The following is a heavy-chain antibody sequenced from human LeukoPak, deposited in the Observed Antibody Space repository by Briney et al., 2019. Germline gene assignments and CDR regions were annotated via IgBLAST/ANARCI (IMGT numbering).Heavy chain of an antibody. CDR1: GGSISSYY. D-gene: IGHD5-12*01. J-gene: IGHJ6*02. CDR2: IYYSGST. Sequence: SETLSPTCTVSGGSISSYYWSWIRQPPGTGLEWIGYIYYSGSTNYNPSLKSRVTISVDTSKNQFSLKLSSVTAADTAVYYCARDRRLRHYYYYGMDVWGQGTTVTVSS. CDR3: ARDRRLRHYYYYGMDV. V-gene: IGHV4-59*01.